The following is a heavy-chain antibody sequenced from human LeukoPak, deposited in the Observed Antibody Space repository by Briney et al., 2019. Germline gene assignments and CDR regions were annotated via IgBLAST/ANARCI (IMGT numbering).Heavy chain of an antibody. CDR1: EFTFSSYA. CDR2: ISGGGDRT. D-gene: IGHD2-21*02. Sequence: GGSLRLSCAASEFTFSSYAMNWVRQAPGKGLEWVPGISGGGDRTYYADSVKGRFTISRDNSKSTLYLQMNSLRVEDTALYYCAKGDGINHYHWFDPWGQGTQVTVSS. V-gene: IGHV3-23*01. J-gene: IGHJ5*02. CDR3: AKGDGINHYHWFDP.